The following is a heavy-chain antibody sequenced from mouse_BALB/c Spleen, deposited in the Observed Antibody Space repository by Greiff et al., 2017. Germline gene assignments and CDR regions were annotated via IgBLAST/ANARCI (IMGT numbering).Heavy chain of an antibody. V-gene: IGHV5-17*02. CDR2: ISSGSSTI. D-gene: IGHD2-14*01. Sequence: EVKLVESGGGLVQPGGSRKLSCAASGFTFSSFGMHWVRQAPEKGLEWVAYISSGSSTIYYADTVKGRFTISRDNPKNTLFLQRTSLRSEDTAMYYCARSRYDGAMDYWGQGTSVTVSS. J-gene: IGHJ4*01. CDR3: ARSRYDGAMDY. CDR1: GFTFSSFG.